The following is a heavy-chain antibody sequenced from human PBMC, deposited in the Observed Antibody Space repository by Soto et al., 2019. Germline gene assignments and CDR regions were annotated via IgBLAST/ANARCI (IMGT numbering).Heavy chain of an antibody. CDR3: ARTHGVGSLNYYYGMDV. CDR2: INPSGGST. V-gene: IGHV1-46*01. CDR1: VYTFTSYY. Sequence: GASVKVSCKASVYTFTSYYIHCVRQAPGQGLEWMGIINPSGGSTSYAQKFQGRVTMTRDTSTSTVYMELSSLRSEDTAVYYCARTHGVGSLNYYYGMDVWGQGTTVTVSS. J-gene: IGHJ6*02. D-gene: IGHD6-6*01.